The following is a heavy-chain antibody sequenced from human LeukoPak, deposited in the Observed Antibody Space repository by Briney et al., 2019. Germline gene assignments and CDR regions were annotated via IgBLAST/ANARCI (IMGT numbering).Heavy chain of an antibody. D-gene: IGHD5-18*01. CDR3: ARPHRGYSYGFDY. CDR2: IYYSGST. V-gene: IGHV4-39*01. Sequence: SETLSLTCTVSGGSISSYYWGWIRQPPGKGLEWIGGIYYSGSTYYNPSLKSRVTISVDMSKKQFSLKVSSVTAADTAVYYCARPHRGYSYGFDYWGQGTLVTVSS. CDR1: GGSISSYY. J-gene: IGHJ4*02.